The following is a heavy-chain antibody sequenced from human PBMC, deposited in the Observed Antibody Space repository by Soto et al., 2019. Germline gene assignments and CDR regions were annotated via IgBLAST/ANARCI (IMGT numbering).Heavy chain of an antibody. V-gene: IGHV3-21*06. CDR1: GFTYTRYS. Sequence: GGSLRLSCAASGFTYTRYSMNWVRQAPGKGLEWVSSISITTNYIYYGDSMKGRFTISRDNAKNSLYLVMNSLRAEDTAVYYCARESEDLTANFDYWGQGTLVTVSS. J-gene: IGHJ4*02. CDR3: ARESEDLTANFDY. CDR2: ISITTNYI.